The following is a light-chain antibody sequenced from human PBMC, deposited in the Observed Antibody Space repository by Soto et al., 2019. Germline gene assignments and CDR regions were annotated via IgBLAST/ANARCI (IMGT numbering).Light chain of an antibody. CDR2: AAS. V-gene: IGKV1-8*01. CDR3: QQYYSYPYT. CDR1: QGISSY. Sequence: AIRMTQSPSSFSASTGDRVTITCRASQGISSYLAWYQQKPGKAPKLLIYAASTLQSVVPSRFSGSGSGTDFTLTISSQQSEDFATYYCQQYYSYPYTFGQGTKREIK. J-gene: IGKJ2*01.